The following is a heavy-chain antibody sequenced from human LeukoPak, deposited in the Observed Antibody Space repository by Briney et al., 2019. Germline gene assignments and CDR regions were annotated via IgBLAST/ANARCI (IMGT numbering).Heavy chain of an antibody. CDR1: GGSFSGYY. CDR2: INHSGST. D-gene: IGHD3-3*01. Sequence: SETLSLTCAVYGGSFSGYYWSWIRQPPGKGLEWIGEINHSGSTNYNPSLKSRVTISVDTSKNQFPLKLSSVTAADTAVYYCARVRGITIFGVVRVLDYWGQGTLVTVSS. V-gene: IGHV4-34*01. CDR3: ARVRGITIFGVVRVLDY. J-gene: IGHJ4*02.